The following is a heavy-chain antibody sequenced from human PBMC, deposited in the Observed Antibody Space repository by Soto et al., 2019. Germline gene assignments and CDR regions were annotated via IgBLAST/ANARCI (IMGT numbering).Heavy chain of an antibody. V-gene: IGHV3-33*01. CDR2: IWYDGSNK. CDR1: GFTFSSYG. Sequence: GGSLRLSCAASGFTFSSYGMHWVRQAPGKGLEWVAVIWYDGSNKYYADSVKGRFTISRDNSKNTPYLQMNSLRAEDTAVYYCARTNSSGFYFDFWGQGTLVTVSS. CDR3: ARTNSSGFYFDF. D-gene: IGHD6-19*01. J-gene: IGHJ4*02.